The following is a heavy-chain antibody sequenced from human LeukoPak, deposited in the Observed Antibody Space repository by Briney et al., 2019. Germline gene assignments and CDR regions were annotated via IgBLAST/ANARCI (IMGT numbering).Heavy chain of an antibody. CDR2: INIDERIT. Sequence: GGSLRLSCAASGFTFSSYAMHWVRQAPGKGLVWVSYINIDERITGYADSVKGRFTISRDNAKNTLYLQMNSLRAEDTAIYYCFREGGDWGQGTLVTVSS. V-gene: IGHV3-74*01. CDR1: GFTFSSYA. J-gene: IGHJ4*02. D-gene: IGHD3-10*01. CDR3: FREGGD.